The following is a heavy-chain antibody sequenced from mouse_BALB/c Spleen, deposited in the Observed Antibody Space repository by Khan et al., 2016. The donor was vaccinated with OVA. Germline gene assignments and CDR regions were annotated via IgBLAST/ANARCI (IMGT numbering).Heavy chain of an antibody. CDR3: ARDRIDY. J-gene: IGHJ2*01. CDR1: GYTFTPYW. V-gene: IGHV1-7*01. Sequence: QVQLKESGAELAKPGASVKMSCKASGYTFTPYWMHWIKQRPGQGLEWIGYINPTSGYTEYNQKFKDKATLTADKSSSTTYLQLNSLTSGDSAVYYSARDRIDYWGQGTTLTVST. CDR2: INPTSGYT.